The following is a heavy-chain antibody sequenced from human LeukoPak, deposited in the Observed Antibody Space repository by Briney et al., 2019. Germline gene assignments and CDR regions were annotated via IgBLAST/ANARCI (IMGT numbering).Heavy chain of an antibody. CDR3: ARNLPDIVVVPAATEYFQH. D-gene: IGHD2-2*01. CDR1: GGSISSSSYY. J-gene: IGHJ1*01. Sequence: PSETLSLTCTVSGGSISSSSYYWGWIRQPPWKGLEWIGSIYYSGSTYYNPSLKSRVTISVDTSKNQFSLKLSSVTAADTAVYYCARNLPDIVVVPAATEYFQHWGQGTLVTVSS. V-gene: IGHV4-39*07. CDR2: IYYSGST.